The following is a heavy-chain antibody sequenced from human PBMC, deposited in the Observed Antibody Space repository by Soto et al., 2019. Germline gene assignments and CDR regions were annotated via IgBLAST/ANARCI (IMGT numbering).Heavy chain of an antibody. Sequence: QVQLVQSGAEVKKPGASVKVSCKASGYTFTSYGISWVRQAPGQGLEWMGWISAYNGNTNYAQKLQGRVTMTTDTTTNTAYMGLRSLRSDDTDVHYCARSGVWEPRDYWGQGTLVTVSS. CDR2: ISAYNGNT. J-gene: IGHJ4*02. D-gene: IGHD1-26*01. CDR1: GYTFTSYG. CDR3: ARSGVWEPRDY. V-gene: IGHV1-18*01.